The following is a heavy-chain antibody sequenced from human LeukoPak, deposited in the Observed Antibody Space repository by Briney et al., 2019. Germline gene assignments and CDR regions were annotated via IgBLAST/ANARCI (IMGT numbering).Heavy chain of an antibody. J-gene: IGHJ6*03. V-gene: IGHV3-48*03. CDR2: ISSSGSTI. CDR3: ARSLLVRGLRLLFKDYYYMDV. CDR1: GFTFSSYE. D-gene: IGHD5-12*01. Sequence: GGSLRLSCAASGFTFSSYEMNWVRQAPGKGLEWVSYISSSGSTIYYADSVKGRFTISRDNAKNSLYLQMNSLRAEDTAVYYCARSLLVRGLRLLFKDYYYMDVWGKGTTDTVSS.